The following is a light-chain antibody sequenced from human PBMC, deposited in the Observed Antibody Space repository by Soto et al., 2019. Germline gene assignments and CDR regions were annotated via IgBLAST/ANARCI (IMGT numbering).Light chain of an antibody. CDR3: QQIGILVTT. CDR2: GAS. CDR1: QSVRNNN. J-gene: IGKJ1*01. V-gene: IGKV3-20*01. Sequence: EIVLTQSPGTLSLSPGERATLSCRASQSVRNNNLAWYEQKPGQAPRLLIYGASTKATGIPDRFSGSGSGTDFTLTISRLEPEDFAVYYCQQIGILVTTFGQGTKVEIK.